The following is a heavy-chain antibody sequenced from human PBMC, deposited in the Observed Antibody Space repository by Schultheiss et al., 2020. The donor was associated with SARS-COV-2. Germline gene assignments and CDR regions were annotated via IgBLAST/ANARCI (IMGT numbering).Heavy chain of an antibody. CDR1: GFTFSSYA. CDR2: ISYDGSNK. Sequence: GGSLRLSCAASGFTFSSYAMHWVRQAPGKGLEWVAVISYDGSNKYYADSVKGRFTISRDNAKNSLYLQMNSLRAEDTAVYYCARSLNYASVYYYYYGMDVWGQGTTVTVSS. D-gene: IGHD4-11*01. J-gene: IGHJ6*02. CDR3: ARSLNYASVYYYYYGMDV. V-gene: IGHV3-30-3*01.